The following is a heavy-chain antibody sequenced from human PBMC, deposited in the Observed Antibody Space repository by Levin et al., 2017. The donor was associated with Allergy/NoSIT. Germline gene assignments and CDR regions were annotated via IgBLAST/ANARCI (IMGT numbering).Heavy chain of an antibody. J-gene: IGHJ6*02. CDR3: ARGHSGYDSSGYPDYYYYYGMDV. Sequence: ASVKVSCKASGYTFTGYYMHWVRQAPGQGLEWMGWINPNSGGTNYAQKFQGRVTMTRDTSISTAYMELSRLRSDDTAVYYCARGHSGYDSSGYPDYYYYYGMDVWGQGTTVTVSS. D-gene: IGHD3-22*01. CDR2: INPNSGGT. V-gene: IGHV1-2*02. CDR1: GYTFTGYY.